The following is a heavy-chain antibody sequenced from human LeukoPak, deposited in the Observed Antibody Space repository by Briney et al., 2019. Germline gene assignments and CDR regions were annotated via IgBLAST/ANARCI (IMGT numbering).Heavy chain of an antibody. CDR1: GYTFTGYY. J-gene: IGHJ4*02. CDR2: IMPISGTA. Sequence: SVKVSCKASGYTFTGYYMHWVRQAPGQGLEWMGGIMPISGTANYAQKFQGRVTITADKPTNTAYMELSSLRSEDTAVYYCASGRTDIVVVPATLRNYYFDYWGQGTLVTVSS. V-gene: IGHV1-69*06. CDR3: ASGRTDIVVVPATLRNYYFDY. D-gene: IGHD2-2*01.